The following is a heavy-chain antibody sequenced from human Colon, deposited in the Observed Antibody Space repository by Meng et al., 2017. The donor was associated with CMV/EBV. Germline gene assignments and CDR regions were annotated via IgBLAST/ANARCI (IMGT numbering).Heavy chain of an antibody. Sequence: LSIFAMHCVRQATGKGPEWAAVLSYDGSSQYYPDSVRGRFTIASDTSKNTLYLQMNSLRAEDTAVYYCARDHYCISTSCQPVLFDYWCQGTLVTVSS. CDR2: LSYDGSSQ. J-gene: IGHJ4*02. V-gene: IGHV3-30*04. CDR3: ARDHYCISTSCQPVLFDY. D-gene: IGHD2-2*01. CDR1: LSIFA.